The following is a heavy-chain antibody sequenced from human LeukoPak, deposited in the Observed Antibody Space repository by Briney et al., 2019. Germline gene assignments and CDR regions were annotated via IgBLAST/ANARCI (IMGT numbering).Heavy chain of an antibody. CDR3: VRGYSYGYRFDY. J-gene: IGHJ4*02. CDR1: GFTFSSYS. D-gene: IGHD5-18*01. V-gene: IGHV3-21*04. Sequence: GGSLRLSCAASGFTFSSYSMNWVRQAPGKGLEWVSSISSSSDYIYYADSVKGRFTISRDNARNSLYLQMNSLRAEDTALYYCVRGYSYGYRFDYWGQGTLVTVSS. CDR2: ISSSSDYI.